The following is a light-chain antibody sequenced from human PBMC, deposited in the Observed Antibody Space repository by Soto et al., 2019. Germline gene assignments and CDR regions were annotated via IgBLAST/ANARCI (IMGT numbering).Light chain of an antibody. Sequence: EIVLTQSPATLSLSPGERATLSCRASQSISSYLAWYQQKPGQTPRLLIYDASNRATGIPARFSGSGSGTDFTLTISSLEPEDFAVYYCQQRSKWPLSFGGGTMVEIK. CDR2: DAS. J-gene: IGKJ4*01. CDR1: QSISSY. V-gene: IGKV3-11*01. CDR3: QQRSKWPLS.